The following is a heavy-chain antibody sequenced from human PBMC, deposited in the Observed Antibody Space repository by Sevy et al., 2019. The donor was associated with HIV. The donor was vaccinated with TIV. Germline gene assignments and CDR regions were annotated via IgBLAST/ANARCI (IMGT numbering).Heavy chain of an antibody. CDR3: ARARAYYYDNSGYSFDY. D-gene: IGHD3-22*01. J-gene: IGHJ4*02. V-gene: IGHV3-7*01. Sequence: LSLTCAASGFTLSSYWMSWVRQAPGKGLEWVANIKQDGSEKYYVDSVKGRFTISRDNAKNSLYLQMNSLRVEDTAAYYCARARAYYYDNSGYSFDYWGQGTLVTVSS. CDR2: IKQDGSEK. CDR1: GFTLSSYW.